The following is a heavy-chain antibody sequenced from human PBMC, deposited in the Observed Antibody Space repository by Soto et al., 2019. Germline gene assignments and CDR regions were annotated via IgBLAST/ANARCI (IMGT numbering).Heavy chain of an antibody. V-gene: IGHV1-58*01. D-gene: IGHD3-3*01. CDR3: AALLLWSGYSSDY. Sequence: SVKVSCKASGFTFTSSAAQWVRQARGQRLEWIGWIVVGSGNTNYAQKFQERVTITRDMSTSTAYMELSSLRSEDTAVYYCAALLLWSGYSSDYWGQGTLVTVSS. CDR2: IVVGSGNT. J-gene: IGHJ4*02. CDR1: GFTFTSSA.